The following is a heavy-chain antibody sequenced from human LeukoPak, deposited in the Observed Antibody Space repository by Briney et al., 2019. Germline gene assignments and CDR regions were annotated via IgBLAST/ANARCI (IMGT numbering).Heavy chain of an antibody. D-gene: IGHD1-26*01. CDR1: GFDFNYYD. Sequence: QPGGSLRLSGVASGFDFNYYDLHWVRQAPGKGLEWVAFIKFHGHETFYADSVEGRFTFSRDNSRNTVYLQMNSLRAEDTAVYYCARIVTYSGSYYDVVYYGMDVWGQGTTVTVSS. CDR2: IKFHGHET. CDR3: ARIVTYSGSYYDVVYYGMDV. V-gene: IGHV3-33*01. J-gene: IGHJ6*02.